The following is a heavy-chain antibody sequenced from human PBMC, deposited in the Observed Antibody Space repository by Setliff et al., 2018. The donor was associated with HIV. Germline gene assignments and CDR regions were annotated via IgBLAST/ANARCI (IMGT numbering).Heavy chain of an antibody. V-gene: IGHV4-34*01. D-gene: IGHD6-19*01. CDR1: GGSFSGYY. J-gene: IGHJ4*02. CDR2: VTHSGRT. CDR3: ARGVRDNSGWSSYYFDY. Sequence: SETLSLTCAVYGGSFSGYYWSWIRQPPGKGLEWIGEVTHSGRTNYNPSLESRVTTSVDTSKKQFSRGLTSVTAADTAVYYCARGVRDNSGWSSYYFDYWGQGTLVTVSS.